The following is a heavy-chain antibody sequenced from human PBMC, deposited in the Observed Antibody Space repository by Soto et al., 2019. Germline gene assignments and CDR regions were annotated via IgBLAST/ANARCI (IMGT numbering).Heavy chain of an antibody. CDR2: IRSEAYGGTT. CDR1: GFTFGDYT. Sequence: GGSLRLSCTASGFTFGDYTMAWFRQAPGGGLEWVSFIRSEAYGGTTEYAASVKGRFTISRDDSKSIAYLQMNRLQSEDTAVYYCARDVASYDYGDFYGMDVWGQGTTVTVSS. D-gene: IGHD4-17*01. V-gene: IGHV3-49*03. J-gene: IGHJ6*02. CDR3: ARDVASYDYGDFYGMDV.